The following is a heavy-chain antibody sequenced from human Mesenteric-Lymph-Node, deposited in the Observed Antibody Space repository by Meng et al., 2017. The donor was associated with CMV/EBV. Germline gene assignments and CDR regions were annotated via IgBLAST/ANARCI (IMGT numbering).Heavy chain of an antibody. J-gene: IGHJ4*02. CDR3: AKDGRTTVYGVIYTPFYFDS. V-gene: IGHV3-74*01. CDR1: AFTFSDSW. D-gene: IGHD3-3*01. Sequence: GESLKISCAASAFTFSDSWMHWVRHTPGKGLEWVACIKSDGSATSYADSVEGRFTISRDNAYNTLYLQMNNLRAEDTAVYYCAKDGRTTVYGVIYTPFYFDSWGQGTLVTVSS. CDR2: IKSDGSAT.